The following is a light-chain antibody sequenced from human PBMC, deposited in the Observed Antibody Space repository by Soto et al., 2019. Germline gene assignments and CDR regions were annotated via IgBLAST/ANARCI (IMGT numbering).Light chain of an antibody. CDR1: QSVSSNY. J-gene: IGKJ1*01. CDR3: QKNDTSPRT. V-gene: IGKV3-20*01. CDR2: GAS. Sequence: EVMLTQSPGTLSLSPGERATLSCRASQSVSSNYLAWYQQKSGQAPRLLIYGASNRPTGIPDRFSGSGSGTDFTLTIRRLEPEVFEVYYFQKNDTSPRTFGQGTRVQFK.